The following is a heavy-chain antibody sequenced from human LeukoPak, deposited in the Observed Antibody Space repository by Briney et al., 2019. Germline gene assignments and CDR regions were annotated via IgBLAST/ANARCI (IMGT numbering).Heavy chain of an antibody. Sequence: SETLSLTCAVYGGSISSYYWSWIRQPPGKGLEWIGYIYYSGSTNYNPSLKSRVTISVDTSKNQFSLKLSSVTAADTAVYYCARASGWYRELNYWGQGTLVTVSS. V-gene: IGHV4-59*01. CDR1: GGSISSYY. CDR3: ARASGWYRELNY. CDR2: IYYSGST. D-gene: IGHD6-19*01. J-gene: IGHJ4*02.